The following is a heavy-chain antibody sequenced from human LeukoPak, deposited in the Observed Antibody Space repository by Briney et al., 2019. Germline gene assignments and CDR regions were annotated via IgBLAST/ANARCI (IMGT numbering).Heavy chain of an antibody. V-gene: IGHV1-2*02. J-gene: IGHJ5*02. CDR3: ARGASYYASGSFYP. CDR2: INPKSGST. CDR1: GYSFADNY. Sequence: GASVKVSRKASGYSFADNYIFWIRQAPGQGLDWMGWINPKSGSTEYAQEYEARVTMTKDASSNTVYMDLSSLTSDDTAVYYCARGASYYASGSFYPWGQGTLVTVSS. D-gene: IGHD3-10*01.